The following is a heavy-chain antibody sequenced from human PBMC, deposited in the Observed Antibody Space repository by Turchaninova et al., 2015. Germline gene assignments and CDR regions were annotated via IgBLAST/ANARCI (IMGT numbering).Heavy chain of an antibody. Sequence: QVTLQESGPVLVKPAETLTLTCISPGFSLRTPSMGVRWIRQPPGKALEWLAVMFSMDEKSYSASLKTRLTISTDTSKSQVVLTMTNVDPVDSATYYCARVRRGASVEDYQNYYGMDVWGQGTTVTVSS. D-gene: IGHD2-2*01. CDR1: GFSLRTPSMG. J-gene: IGHJ6*02. CDR2: MFSMDEK. V-gene: IGHV2-26*01. CDR3: ARVRRGASVEDYQNYYGMDV.